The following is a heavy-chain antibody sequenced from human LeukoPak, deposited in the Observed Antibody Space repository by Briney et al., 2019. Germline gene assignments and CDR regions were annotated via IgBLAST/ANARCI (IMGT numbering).Heavy chain of an antibody. CDR3: ARDLRWLQTFDH. J-gene: IGHJ4*02. CDR2: ISFDGSNK. D-gene: IGHD5-24*01. CDR1: KFSFSDYA. Sequence: GGSLRLSCAASKFSFSDYAMHWVRQAPGNGLEWVAIISFDGSNKNYADSVKGRFTISRDNSRNTLYLQMNSLTPEDTAVYFCARDLRWLQTFDHWGQGSLVSGST. V-gene: IGHV3-30-3*01.